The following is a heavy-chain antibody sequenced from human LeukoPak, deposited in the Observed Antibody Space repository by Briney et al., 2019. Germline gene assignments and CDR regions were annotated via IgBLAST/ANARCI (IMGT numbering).Heavy chain of an antibody. J-gene: IGHJ4*02. CDR1: GGSISSGSYY. D-gene: IGHD2-15*01. CDR2: IYTSGST. Sequence: PSETLSLTCTVPGGSISSGSYYWSWIRQPAGKGLEWIGRIYTSGSTNYNPSLKSRVTISVDTSKNQFSLKLSSVTAADTAVYYCARGWTPYYFDYWGQGTLVTVSS. V-gene: IGHV4-61*02. CDR3: ARGWTPYYFDY.